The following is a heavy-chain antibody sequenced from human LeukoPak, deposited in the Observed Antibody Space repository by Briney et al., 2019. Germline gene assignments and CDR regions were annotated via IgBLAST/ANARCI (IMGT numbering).Heavy chain of an antibody. Sequence: SETLSLTCTVSGGSISSYYWSWIRQPPGKGLEWIAHIFYSGSTNYNPSLKSRVTLSADTSKNQFALKLSSVTAADTAVYYCAREGRVTDTYQLLPYGMDVWGQGTTVTVSS. CDR1: GGSISSYY. D-gene: IGHD2-2*01. CDR2: IFYSGST. CDR3: AREGRVTDTYQLLPYGMDV. J-gene: IGHJ6*02. V-gene: IGHV4-59*01.